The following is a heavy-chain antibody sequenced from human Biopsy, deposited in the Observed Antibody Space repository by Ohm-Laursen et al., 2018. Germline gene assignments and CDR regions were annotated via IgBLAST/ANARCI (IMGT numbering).Heavy chain of an antibody. CDR3: AKGGYCTTTSCYMDVDY. CDR2: ISGSGGST. D-gene: IGHD2-2*02. J-gene: IGHJ4*02. V-gene: IGHV3-23*01. Sequence: SLRLSCAASGFSFDNYAMNWVRQAPGKGLEWVSTISGSGGSTYYADSVKGRFPISRDASKNTLYLLMNSLRAEDTAMYYCAKGGYCTTTSCYMDVDYWGQGTLVTVSS. CDR1: GFSFDNYA.